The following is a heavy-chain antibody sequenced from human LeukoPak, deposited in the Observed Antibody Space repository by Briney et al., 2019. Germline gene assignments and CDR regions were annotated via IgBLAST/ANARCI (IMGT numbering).Heavy chain of an antibody. J-gene: IGHJ4*02. CDR1: GGSISSSNW. CDR3: ARDRKRIAVAGTFDY. CDR2: IYHSGST. V-gene: IGHV4-4*02. D-gene: IGHD6-19*01. Sequence: SETLSLTCAVSGGSISSSNWWSWVRQPPGKGLEWIGEIYHSGSTNYNPSLKSRVTISVDKSKNQFSLKLSSVTAADTAVYYCARDRKRIAVAGTFDYWGQGTLVTVSS.